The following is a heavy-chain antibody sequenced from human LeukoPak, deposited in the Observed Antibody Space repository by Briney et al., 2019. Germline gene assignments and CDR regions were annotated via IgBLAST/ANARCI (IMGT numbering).Heavy chain of an antibody. Sequence: INHSGSTNYNPSLKSRVTISVDTSKNQFSLKLSSVTAADTAVYYCAREADYDILTGSSWFDPWGQGTLVTVSS. V-gene: IGHV4-34*01. CDR3: AREADYDILTGSSWFDP. CDR2: INHSGST. J-gene: IGHJ5*02. D-gene: IGHD3-9*01.